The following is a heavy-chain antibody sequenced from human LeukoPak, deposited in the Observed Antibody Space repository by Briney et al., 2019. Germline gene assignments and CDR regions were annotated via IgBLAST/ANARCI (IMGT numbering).Heavy chain of an antibody. CDR3: ARISVHNYGHIDY. CDR2: IWYDGSNK. V-gene: IGHV3-33*01. Sequence: GGSLQISCAASGFTFSSYGVHWVRQAPGKGLGWVAVIWYDGSNKYYADSVKGRFTISRDNSKETLYLKMNSLRAEDTASYYCARISVHNYGHIDYWGREPWSPSPQ. D-gene: IGHD5-24*01. J-gene: IGHJ4*02. CDR1: GFTFSSYG.